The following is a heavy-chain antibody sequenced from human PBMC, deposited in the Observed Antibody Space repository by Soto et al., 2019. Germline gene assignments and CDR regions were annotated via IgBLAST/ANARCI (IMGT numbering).Heavy chain of an antibody. Sequence: SGPTLVNPTQTLTLTCSFSGFSLSTSSVGVAWIRQPPGKALEWLAIIYWDDDRRYSTSLKTRLAITKDPSKNQVVLTMTNLDPGDTDTYYCATIILSRGGGSASHGFDMWGQGTMVTVSS. CDR3: ATIILSRGGGSASHGFDM. CDR1: GFSLSTSSVG. CDR2: IYWDDDR. J-gene: IGHJ3*02. D-gene: IGHD2-15*01. V-gene: IGHV2-5*02.